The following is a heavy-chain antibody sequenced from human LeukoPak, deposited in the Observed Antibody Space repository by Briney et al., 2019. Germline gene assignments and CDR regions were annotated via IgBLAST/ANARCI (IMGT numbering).Heavy chain of an antibody. D-gene: IGHD2-2*01. J-gene: IGHJ3*02. CDR1: GYTFTSYG. V-gene: IGHV1-18*01. Sequence: ASVKVSCKASGYTFTSYGISWVRQAPGQGLEWMGWISAYNGNTNYAQKLQGRVTMTTDTSTSTAYMELRSLRSDDTAVYYCARATIVVVPTGAFDIWGQGTMVTVSS. CDR2: ISAYNGNT. CDR3: ARATIVVVPTGAFDI.